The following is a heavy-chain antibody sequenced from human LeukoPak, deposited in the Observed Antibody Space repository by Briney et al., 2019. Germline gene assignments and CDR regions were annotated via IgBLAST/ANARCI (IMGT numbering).Heavy chain of an antibody. CDR3: ARRRDFIDY. CDR1: AFTRTSEY. V-gene: IGHV3-11*01. Sequence: GGSLRRSCAASAFTRTSEYMSWIRQAPGKGLEWDSYSSSSGSTIYYADSVKGRFAISRDNAKNSLYLQMNSLRAEDTAVYYCARRRDFIDYWGQGTLVTVSS. CDR2: SSSSGSTI. J-gene: IGHJ4*02. D-gene: IGHD3/OR15-3a*01.